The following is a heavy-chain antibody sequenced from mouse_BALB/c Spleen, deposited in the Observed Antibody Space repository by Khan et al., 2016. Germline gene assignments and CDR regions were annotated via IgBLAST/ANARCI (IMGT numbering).Heavy chain of an antibody. CDR2: INTYTGEP. Sequence: QIQLVQSGPELKKPGETVKISCKASGYTFTNYGMNWVKQAPGKGLKWMGWINTYTGEPTYADDFKGRFAFSLDTSASTAYLQINNLKTEDTATYFCARGKYDGFAYWCQGTLVTVSA. J-gene: IGHJ3*01. V-gene: IGHV9-3-1*01. CDR1: GYTFTNYG. D-gene: IGHD2-14*01. CDR3: ARGKYDGFAY.